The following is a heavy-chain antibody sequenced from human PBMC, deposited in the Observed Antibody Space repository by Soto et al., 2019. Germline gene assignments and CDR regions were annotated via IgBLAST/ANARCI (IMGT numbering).Heavy chain of an antibody. Sequence: QVQLVESGGGVVQPGRSLRLSCAASGFTFSSYGMHWVRQAPGKGLEWVAVIWYDGSNKYYADSVKGRFTISRDNSKNTLYLQMDSLRAEDAAVYYCARVTSYSSGWRTTSAYYYYGMDVWGQGTTGSVSS. CDR3: ARVTSYSSGWRTTSAYYYYGMDV. CDR1: GFTFSSYG. J-gene: IGHJ6*02. V-gene: IGHV3-33*01. D-gene: IGHD6-19*01. CDR2: IWYDGSNK.